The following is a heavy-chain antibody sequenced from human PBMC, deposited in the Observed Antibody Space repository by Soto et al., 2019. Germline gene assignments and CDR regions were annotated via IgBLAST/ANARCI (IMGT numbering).Heavy chain of an antibody. CDR2: ISGSGGST. J-gene: IGHJ5*02. V-gene: IGHV3-23*01. CDR3: AKDHKGVVPAAMRWFDP. CDR1: GFTFSSYA. Sequence: PGGSLRLSCAASGFTFSSYAMSWVRQAPGKGLEWVSAISGSGGSTYYADSVKGRFTISRDNSKNTLYLQMNSLRAEDTAVYYCAKDHKGVVPAAMRWFDPWGQGTLVTVSS. D-gene: IGHD2-2*01.